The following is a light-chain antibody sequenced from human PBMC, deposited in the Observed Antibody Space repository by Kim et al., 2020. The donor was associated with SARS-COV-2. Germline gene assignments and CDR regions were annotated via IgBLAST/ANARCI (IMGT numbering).Light chain of an antibody. Sequence: SWLPGERATLSGRARQSVSSSDLGWYQQKPGQAPRLLIYGASSRATGIPDRFSGSGSGTDFTLTISRLEPEDFAVYYCQQYGSSYTFGQGTKLEI. CDR3: QQYGSSYT. CDR2: GAS. J-gene: IGKJ2*01. CDR1: QSVSSSD. V-gene: IGKV3-20*01.